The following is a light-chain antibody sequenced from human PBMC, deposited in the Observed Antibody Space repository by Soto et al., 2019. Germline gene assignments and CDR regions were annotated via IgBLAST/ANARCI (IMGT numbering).Light chain of an antibody. CDR3: SSYTNINTRACV. Sequence: ALTQPASVSWSPGQSITISCTGTSGDIGSYNRVSWYQQHPGKAPKLIIYEVTDRPSGVSNRFSGSKSGNTASLTISGLQAEDEAEYYCSSYTNINTRACVFGTGTKVTVL. J-gene: IGLJ1*01. V-gene: IGLV2-14*01. CDR1: SGDIGSYNR. CDR2: EVT.